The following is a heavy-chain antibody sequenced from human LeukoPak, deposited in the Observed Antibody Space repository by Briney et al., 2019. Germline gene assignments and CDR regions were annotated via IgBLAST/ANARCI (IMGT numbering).Heavy chain of an antibody. J-gene: IGHJ4*02. CDR3: ARVKRIYDSSGNFDY. CDR1: GFTFSSYA. Sequence: GGSLRLSCAASGFTFSSYAMHWVRQAPGKGLEWVAVISYDGSNKYYADSVEGRFTISRDNSKNTLYLQMNSLRAEDTAVYYCARVKRIYDSSGNFDYWGQGTLVTVSS. V-gene: IGHV3-30-3*01. D-gene: IGHD3-22*01. CDR2: ISYDGSNK.